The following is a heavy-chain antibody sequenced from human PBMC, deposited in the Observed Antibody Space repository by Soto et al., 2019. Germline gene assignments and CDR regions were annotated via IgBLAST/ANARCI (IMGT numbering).Heavy chain of an antibody. CDR3: ATDDYGIFPY. CDR2: IYPRSGGT. J-gene: IGHJ4*02. CDR1: GYPFTTYY. Sequence: HVQLVQSGTEVKKPGASVRVSCMVSGYPFTTYYIHWVRQAPGQGLEWMGWIYPRSGGTVYEQKFQGRVTMTRDKSISTVYMDLSGLTSDDTALYYCATDDYGIFPYWGQGSLVTVYS. D-gene: IGHD3-10*01. V-gene: IGHV1-2*02.